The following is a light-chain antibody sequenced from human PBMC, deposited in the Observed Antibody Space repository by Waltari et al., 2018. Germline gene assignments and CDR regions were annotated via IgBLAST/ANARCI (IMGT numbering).Light chain of an antibody. CDR1: QSVGSS. CDR3: CQDRSGLS. Sequence: VILTQSTATLSLSPGERATLSCRASQSVGSSVAWYHQKPGQAPRLLIRSASSRATGIPDRLSGRGSGTEFTLTISSLGPEDVGIYHCCQDRSGLSFGQGT. CDR2: SAS. V-gene: IGKV3-11*01. J-gene: IGKJ2*03.